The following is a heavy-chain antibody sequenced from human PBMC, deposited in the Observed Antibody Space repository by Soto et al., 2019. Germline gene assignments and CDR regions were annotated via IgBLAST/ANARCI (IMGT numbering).Heavy chain of an antibody. CDR1: GYTFTSYG. J-gene: IGHJ6*02. V-gene: IGHV1-18*01. Sequence: GASVKVSCKASGYTFTSYGISWVRQAPGQGLEWMGWISAYNGNTNYAQKLQGRVTMTTDTSTSTAYMELRSLRSDDTAVYYCARDRVVVPAARYYYYGMDVWGQGTTVTVSS. D-gene: IGHD2-2*01. CDR2: ISAYNGNT. CDR3: ARDRVVVPAARYYYYGMDV.